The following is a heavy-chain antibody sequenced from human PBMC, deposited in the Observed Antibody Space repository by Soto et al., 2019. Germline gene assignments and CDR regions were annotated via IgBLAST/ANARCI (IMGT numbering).Heavy chain of an antibody. Sequence: QVRLQESGPGLVKPSETLSLSCLVSGDSVGNGPYYWSWIRQPPGKGLEWIGYIYYTGSFNLNASVESRVNISIDMSKNQFYLKLHSVTAADAAVYFCARVGTSCHNGGCYYYYGLGVWGQGTTVAISS. CDR3: ARVGTSCHNGGCYYYYGLGV. D-gene: IGHD2-8*01. CDR2: IYYTGSF. V-gene: IGHV4-61*01. CDR1: GDSVGNGPYY. J-gene: IGHJ6*02.